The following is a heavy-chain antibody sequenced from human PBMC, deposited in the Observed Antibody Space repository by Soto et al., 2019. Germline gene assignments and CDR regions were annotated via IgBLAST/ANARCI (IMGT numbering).Heavy chain of an antibody. CDR1: GYTFTRYD. V-gene: IGHV1-8*01. CDR3: AGWYYYGSGSYYNVEWFDP. CDR2: MNPNSGNT. D-gene: IGHD3-10*01. J-gene: IGHJ5*02. Sequence: ASVKVSCKASGYTFTRYDINWVRQATGQGLEWMGWMNPNSGNTGYAQKFQGRVTMTRNTSISTAYMELSSLRSEDTAVYYCAGWYYYGSGSYYNVEWFDPWGQGTLVTVSS.